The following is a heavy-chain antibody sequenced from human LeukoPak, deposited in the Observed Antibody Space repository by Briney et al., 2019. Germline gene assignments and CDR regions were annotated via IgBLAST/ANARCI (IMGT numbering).Heavy chain of an antibody. CDR1: GFTFSNYW. J-gene: IGHJ2*01. V-gene: IGHV3-74*01. CDR2: INNDGSTT. CDR3: AKTTVVTGYWYFDL. D-gene: IGHD4-23*01. Sequence: PGGSLRLSCAASGFTFSNYWMHWVRQAPGKGLVWVSLINNDGSTTTCADSVKGRFSISRDNAKNTLYLQMNSLRAEDTAVYYCAKTTVVTGYWYFDLWGRGTLVTVSS.